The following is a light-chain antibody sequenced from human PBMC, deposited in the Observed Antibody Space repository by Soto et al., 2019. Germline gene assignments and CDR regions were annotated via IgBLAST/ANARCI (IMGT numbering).Light chain of an antibody. J-gene: IGLJ1*01. CDR3: SSYTSSTSGV. Sequence: QSVLTQPASVSGSPGQSITISCTGPSSDVGGYNYVSWYQQHPGKAPKLMIYEVSNRPSGVSNRFSGSKSGNTASLTISGLQAEDEADYYCSSYTSSTSGVFGTGTKVTV. CDR1: SSDVGGYNY. V-gene: IGLV2-14*01. CDR2: EVS.